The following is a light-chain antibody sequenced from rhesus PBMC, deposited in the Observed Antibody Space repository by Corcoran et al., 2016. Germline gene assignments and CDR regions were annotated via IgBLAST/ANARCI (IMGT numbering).Light chain of an antibody. Sequence: DIQMTQSPSSLSASVGDTVTITCRASQSISSRLAWYQQKPGKAPKLLVNKAYTLQSGVPSRFSGSGSGIDFPLTINSLHSEDFATYYSQPYSSSPYSVGQGTKVEIK. V-gene: IGKV1-22*01. J-gene: IGKJ2*01. CDR2: KAY. CDR3: QPYSSSPYS. CDR1: QSISSR.